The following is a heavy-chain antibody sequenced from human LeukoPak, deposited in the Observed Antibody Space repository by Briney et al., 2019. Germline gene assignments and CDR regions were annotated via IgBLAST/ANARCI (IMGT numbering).Heavy chain of an antibody. CDR1: GYTFTSYG. V-gene: IGHV1-18*01. Sequence: ASVKVSCKASGYTFTSYGISWVRQAPGQGLEWMGWISAYNGNTNYAQKLQGRVTITTDTSTSTAYMELRSLRSDDTAVYYCARGPLLRYFDWFVIDCYYYYMDVWGKGTTVTISS. CDR3: ARGPLLRYFDWFVIDCYYYYMDV. CDR2: ISAYNGNT. J-gene: IGHJ6*03. D-gene: IGHD3-9*01.